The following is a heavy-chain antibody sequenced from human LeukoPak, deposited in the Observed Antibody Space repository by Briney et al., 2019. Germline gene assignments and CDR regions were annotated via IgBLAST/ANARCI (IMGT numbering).Heavy chain of an antibody. J-gene: IGHJ4*02. Sequence: SETLSLTCTVSGGSISSYYWNWIRQPPGKGLEWIGYIYYSGSTNYNSSLKSRVTISVDTSKNQFSLKLSSVTAADTAVYYCARFSEMATILNYWGQGALVTVSS. V-gene: IGHV4-59*01. CDR3: ARFSEMATILNY. CDR2: IYYSGST. CDR1: GGSISSYY. D-gene: IGHD5-24*01.